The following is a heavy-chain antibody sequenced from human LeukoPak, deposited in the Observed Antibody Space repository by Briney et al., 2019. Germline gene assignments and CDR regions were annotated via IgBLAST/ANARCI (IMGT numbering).Heavy chain of an antibody. V-gene: IGHV1-69*13. CDR2: IIPIFGTA. J-gene: IGHJ5*02. Sequence: EASVKVSCKASGGTFSSYAISWVRQAPGQGLEWMGGIIPIFGTANYAQKFQDRVTITADESTSTAYMELSSLRSEDTAVYYCARDNPQTYYYDSSGYYYETWGQGTLVTVSS. CDR1: GGTFSSYA. CDR3: ARDNPQTYYYDSSGYYYET. D-gene: IGHD3-22*01.